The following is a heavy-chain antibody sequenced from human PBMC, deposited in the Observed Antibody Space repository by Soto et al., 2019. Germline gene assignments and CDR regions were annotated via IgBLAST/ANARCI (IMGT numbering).Heavy chain of an antibody. CDR1: GGSISSYY. J-gene: IGHJ4*02. D-gene: IGHD3-16*01. V-gene: IGHV4-59*01. CDR3: ARAVSRPGRGRPSTFDY. CDR2: IYYSGST. Sequence: ASETLSLTCTVSGGSISSYYWSWIRQPPGKGLEWIGYIYYSGSTNYNPFLKSRVTISVDTSKNQFSLKLSSVTAADTAVYFCARAVSRPGRGRPSTFDYWGQGTLVTVSS.